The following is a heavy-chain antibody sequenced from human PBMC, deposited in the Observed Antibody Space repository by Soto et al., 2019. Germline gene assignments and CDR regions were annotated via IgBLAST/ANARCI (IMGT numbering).Heavy chain of an antibody. CDR3: ARDHGTYYYYYGMDV. CDR1: GFTFSSYG. CDR2: IWYDGSNK. Sequence: AGGSLRLSCAASGFTFSSYGMHWVRQAPGKGLEWVAVIWYDGSNKYYADSVKGRFTISRDNSKNTLYLQMNSLRAEDTAVYYCARDHGTYYYYYGMDVWGQGTTVTVSS. V-gene: IGHV3-33*01. D-gene: IGHD1-1*01. J-gene: IGHJ6*02.